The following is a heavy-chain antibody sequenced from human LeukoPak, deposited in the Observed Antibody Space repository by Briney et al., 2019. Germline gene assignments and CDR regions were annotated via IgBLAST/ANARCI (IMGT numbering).Heavy chain of an antibody. V-gene: IGHV1-18*01. CDR1: GYTFTSYG. D-gene: IGHD3-10*01. CDR2: ISAYNGNT. CDR3: ARYYYGSGSYYEGVFDY. J-gene: IGHJ4*02. Sequence: GASVKVSCKAPGYTFTSYGISWVRQAPGQGLEWMGWISAYNGNTNYAQKLQGRVTMTTDTSTSTAYMELRSLRSDDTAVYYCARYYYGSGSYYEGVFDYWGQGTLVTVSS.